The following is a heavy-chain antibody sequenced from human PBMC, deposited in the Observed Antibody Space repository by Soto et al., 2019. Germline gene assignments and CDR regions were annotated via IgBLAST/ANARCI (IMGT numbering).Heavy chain of an antibody. J-gene: IGHJ4*02. CDR2: INTDNGGA. CDR3: ARVRCSGGDCFYDY. Sequence: QVQLVQSGAEVKKPGASVKVSCKASGYIFTDYHIHWVRQAPGQGLEFMGWINTDNGGAGSAQQFQGRVTVTRDTSITTVYLELSNLRSDDTAVYFCARVRCSGGDCFYDYWGQGTLVTVSS. D-gene: IGHD2-21*02. CDR1: GYIFTDYH. V-gene: IGHV1-2*02.